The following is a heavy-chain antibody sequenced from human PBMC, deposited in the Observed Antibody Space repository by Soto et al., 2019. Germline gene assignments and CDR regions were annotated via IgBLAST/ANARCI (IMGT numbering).Heavy chain of an antibody. CDR3: ARGYSHYAY. Sequence: QVQLQESGPGLVKPSETLSLTCTVSGASVNSDNYYWSWIRQPPGKGLEWIGYIYSSGNTNSNPSLKSRVTISVDTSKNQFSLTVSSVTAADPDVYFGARGYSHYAYWGQGMLVTVSS. CDR2: IYSSGNT. V-gene: IGHV4-61*01. J-gene: IGHJ4*02. CDR1: GASVNSDNYY. D-gene: IGHD4-4*01.